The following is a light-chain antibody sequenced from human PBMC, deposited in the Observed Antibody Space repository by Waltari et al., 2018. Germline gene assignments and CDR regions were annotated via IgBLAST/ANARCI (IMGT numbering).Light chain of an antibody. CDR1: SSNIGDNY. CDR2: RND. Sequence: QSVLTQPPSASGTPGQRVPIPCSGSSNIGDNYVYCYQQLPGTAPKVLIYRNDERPSGVPDRFSGSKSGTSASLAISGLRSEDEADYYCAAWDDTLNGRVVFGGGTKLTVL. J-gene: IGLJ2*01. V-gene: IGLV1-47*01. CDR3: AAWDDTLNGRVV.